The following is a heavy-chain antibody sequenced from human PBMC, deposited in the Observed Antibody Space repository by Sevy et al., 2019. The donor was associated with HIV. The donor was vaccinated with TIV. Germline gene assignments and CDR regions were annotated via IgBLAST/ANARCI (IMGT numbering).Heavy chain of an antibody. V-gene: IGHV1-24*01. D-gene: IGHD3-22*01. CDR1: GHTLTELP. Sequence: ASVKVSCKFSGHTLTELPIHWVRQAPGKRLEWMGRFDPADGERIYAQKFQGRVTMTEDTSTDTAYMELSSLRSEDTALYYCASTREYYSDNSGYFDYWGQGTLVTVSS. J-gene: IGHJ4*02. CDR2: FDPADGER. CDR3: ASTREYYSDNSGYFDY.